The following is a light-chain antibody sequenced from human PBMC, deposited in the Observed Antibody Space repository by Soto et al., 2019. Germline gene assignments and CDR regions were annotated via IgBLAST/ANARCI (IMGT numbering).Light chain of an antibody. CDR2: DAS. CDR3: QQRRSWPPTIS. Sequence: VLTHSPATLSLSPRARATLSFRSSQSVSTYLAWYQQRPGQAPRLLIYDASYRATDIPPRFSGSGSGTDFTLTISSLEPEDFAVYYCQQRRSWPPTISFGQGTRLEIK. V-gene: IGKV3-11*01. J-gene: IGKJ5*01. CDR1: QSVSTY.